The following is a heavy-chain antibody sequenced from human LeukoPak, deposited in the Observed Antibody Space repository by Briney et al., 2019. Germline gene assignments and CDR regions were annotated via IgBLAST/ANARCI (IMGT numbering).Heavy chain of an antibody. CDR2: IYYSGST. J-gene: IGHJ4*02. CDR1: GGSFSGYY. CDR3: ARKVVAATRRAFDY. D-gene: IGHD2-15*01. Sequence: PSETLSLTCAVYGGSFSGYYWSWIRQPPGKGLEWIGSIYYSGSTYYNPSLKSRVTISVDTSKNQFSLKLSSVTAADTAVYYCARKVVAATRRAFDYWGQGTLVTVSS. V-gene: IGHV4-34*01.